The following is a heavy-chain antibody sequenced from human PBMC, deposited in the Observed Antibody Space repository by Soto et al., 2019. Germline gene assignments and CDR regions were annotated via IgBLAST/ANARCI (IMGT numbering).Heavy chain of an antibody. Sequence: PGESLKISCQASGYSFTNYWIGWVRQIPGKDLEWMGSIYPDDSDTRVSPSFQGQVSISADKSVSTTYLQWSSLTAGDTALYYCAKATATGVGAFDICGQGTMVTVSS. J-gene: IGHJ3*02. CDR1: GYSFTNYW. D-gene: IGHD2-8*01. CDR2: IYPDDSDT. V-gene: IGHV5-51*01. CDR3: AKATATGVGAFDI.